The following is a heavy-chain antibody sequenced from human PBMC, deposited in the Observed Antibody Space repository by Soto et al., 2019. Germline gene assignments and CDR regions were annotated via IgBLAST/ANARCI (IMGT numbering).Heavy chain of an antibody. Sequence: SETLSLTCTVSGGSISSYYWSWIRQPPGKGLEWIGYIYYSGSTNYNPSLKSRVTISVDTSKNQFSLKLSSVTAADTAVYYFASLVAATKDAFDIWGQGTMVTVSS. CDR3: ASLVAATKDAFDI. CDR1: GGSISSYY. CDR2: IYYSGST. J-gene: IGHJ3*02. D-gene: IGHD2-15*01. V-gene: IGHV4-59*01.